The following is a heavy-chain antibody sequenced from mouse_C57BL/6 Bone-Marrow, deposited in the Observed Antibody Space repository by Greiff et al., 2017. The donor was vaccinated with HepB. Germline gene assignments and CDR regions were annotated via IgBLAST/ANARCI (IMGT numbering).Heavy chain of an antibody. CDR3: APRFDD. Sequence: EVQLQQSGAELVKPGASVKLSCTASGFNIKDSYMHWVKQRTEQGLEWIGRIDPEDGATTYAPNFQGKATITADTSSNTAYLQLSSLTSEDTAVYYCAPRFDDWGQGTTLTVSS. J-gene: IGHJ2*01. CDR2: IDPEDGAT. CDR1: GFNIKDSY. V-gene: IGHV14-2*01.